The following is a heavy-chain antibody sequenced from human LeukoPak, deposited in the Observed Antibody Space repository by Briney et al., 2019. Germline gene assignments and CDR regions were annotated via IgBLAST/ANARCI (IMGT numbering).Heavy chain of an antibody. CDR2: INHSGST. J-gene: IGHJ3*02. CDR3: ARGRWELKRRAFDI. V-gene: IGHV4-34*01. Sequence: SETLSLTCAVYGGTFSGYYWSWIRQPPGKGLEWIGEINHSGSTNYNPSLKSRVTISVDTSKNQFSLKLSSVTAADTAVYYCARGRWELKRRAFDIWGQGTMVTVSS. CDR1: GGTFSGYY. D-gene: IGHD1-26*01.